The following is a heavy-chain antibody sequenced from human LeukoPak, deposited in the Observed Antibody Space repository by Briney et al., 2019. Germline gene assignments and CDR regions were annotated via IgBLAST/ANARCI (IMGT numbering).Heavy chain of an antibody. J-gene: IGHJ5*02. D-gene: IGHD3-3*01. Sequence: ASVNVSCKASGYTFTSYYMHWVRQAPGQGLEWMGIINPSGGSTSYAQKFQGRVTMTRGTSTSTVYMELSSLRSEDTAVYYCARDDRITIFGVVIISGFDPWGQGTLVTVSS. V-gene: IGHV1-46*01. CDR1: GYTFTSYY. CDR3: ARDDRITIFGVVIISGFDP. CDR2: INPSGGST.